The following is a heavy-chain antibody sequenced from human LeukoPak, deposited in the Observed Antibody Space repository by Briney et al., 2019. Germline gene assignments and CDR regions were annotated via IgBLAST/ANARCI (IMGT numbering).Heavy chain of an antibody. D-gene: IGHD4-17*01. CDR3: VRRPPPEDYFDY. Sequence: GGSLRLSCTASGFTFGDYAMSWVRQAPGKGLEWVGFIRSKAYGGTTEYAASVKGRFTISRDDSKSIAYLQMNSLKTEDTAVYYCVRRPPPEDYFDYWGQGTLVTVSS. CDR1: GFTFGDYA. J-gene: IGHJ4*02. CDR2: IRSKAYGGTT. V-gene: IGHV3-49*04.